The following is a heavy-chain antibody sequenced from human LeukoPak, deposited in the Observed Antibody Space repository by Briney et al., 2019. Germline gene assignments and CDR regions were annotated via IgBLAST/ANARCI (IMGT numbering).Heavy chain of an antibody. J-gene: IGHJ4*02. CDR3: ATVTPGPSSSRFDY. CDR2: FDPEDGET. V-gene: IGHV1-24*01. CDR1: GYTLTELS. D-gene: IGHD2-15*01. Sequence: GASVKVSCKVSGYTLTELSMHWVRQAPGKGLEWMGGFDPEDGETIYAQKFQGRVTMTEDTSTDTAYMELSSLRSEDTAVYYCATVTPGPSSSRFDYWGQGTLVTVSS.